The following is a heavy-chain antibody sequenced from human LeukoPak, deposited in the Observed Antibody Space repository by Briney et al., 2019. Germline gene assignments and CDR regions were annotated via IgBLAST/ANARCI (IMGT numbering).Heavy chain of an antibody. D-gene: IGHD4-17*01. V-gene: IGHV1-2*04. J-gene: IGHJ3*02. CDR1: GYTFTGYY. Sequence: ASVRVSCKASGYTFTGYYMHWVRQAPGQGLEWMGWINPNSGGTNYAQKFQGWVTMTRDTSISTAYMELSRLRSDDTAVYYCARAHYGDYSGAFDIWGEGTMVTVSS. CDR3: ARAHYGDYSGAFDI. CDR2: INPNSGGT.